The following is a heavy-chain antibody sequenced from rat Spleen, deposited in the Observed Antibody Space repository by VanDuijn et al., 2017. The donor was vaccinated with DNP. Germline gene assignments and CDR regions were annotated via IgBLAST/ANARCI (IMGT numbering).Heavy chain of an antibody. D-gene: IGHD1-2*01. CDR3: TSDSLNSSSFVY. V-gene: IGHV2-19*01. CDR1: GFSLTDYH. CDR2: IWTTGVT. J-gene: IGHJ2*01. Sequence: QVQLKESGPGLVQPSQTLSLTCTVSGFSLTDYHVHWVRQPPGKGLEWMGIIWTTGVTRYNPTLKSRLSITRDTSKSQVFLKMNSLQTDDTGTYYCTSDSLNSSSFVYWGQGVMVTVSS.